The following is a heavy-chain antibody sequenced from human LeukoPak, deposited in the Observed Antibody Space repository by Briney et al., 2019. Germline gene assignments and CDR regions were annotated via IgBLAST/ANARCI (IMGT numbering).Heavy chain of an antibody. D-gene: IGHD3-10*01. J-gene: IGHJ4*02. CDR2: ISGSGGST. Sequence: GGSLKLSCAASGFTFSGYAMSWVRQAPGKGLEWVSAISGSGGSTYYADSVKGRFTISRDNSKNTLYLQMNSLRAEDTAVYYCAKSSSGSYYNLIDYWGQGALVTVSS. CDR1: GFTFSGYA. CDR3: AKSSSGSYYNLIDY. V-gene: IGHV3-23*01.